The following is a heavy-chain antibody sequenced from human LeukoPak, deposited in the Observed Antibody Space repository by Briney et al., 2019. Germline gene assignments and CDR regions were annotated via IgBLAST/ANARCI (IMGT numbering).Heavy chain of an antibody. V-gene: IGHV3-64*01. CDR3: ARDSAPRVTIFGVVPFDY. Sequence: GGSLRLSCAASGLTFSSFAMHWVRQAPGKGLEYVSAISSNGGRTFYANSVKGRFTISRDNSKNTLYLQMGSLRAEDMAVYYCARDSAPRVTIFGVVPFDYWGQGTLVTVSS. CDR1: GLTFSSFA. D-gene: IGHD3-3*01. J-gene: IGHJ4*02. CDR2: ISSNGGRT.